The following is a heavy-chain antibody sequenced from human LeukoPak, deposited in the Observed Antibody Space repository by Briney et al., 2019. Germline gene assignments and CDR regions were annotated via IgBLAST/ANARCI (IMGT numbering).Heavy chain of an antibody. CDR3: AREHRLLHDAFDI. CDR1: GGSFSGYY. D-gene: IGHD2-21*01. CDR2: INHSGST. V-gene: IGHV4-34*01. Sequence: SETLSLTCAVCGGSFSGYYWSWIRQPPGKGLEWIGEINHSGSTNYNPSLKSRVTISVDTSKNQFSLKLSSVTAADTAVYYCAREHRLLHDAFDIWGQGTMVTVSS. J-gene: IGHJ3*02.